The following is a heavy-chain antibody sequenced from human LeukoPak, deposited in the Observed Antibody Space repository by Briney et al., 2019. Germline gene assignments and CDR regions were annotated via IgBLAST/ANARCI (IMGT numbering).Heavy chain of an antibody. CDR1: GGSISSSSYY. CDR2: INHSGST. J-gene: IGHJ5*02. V-gene: IGHV4-39*07. Sequence: SETLSLTCTVSGGSISSSSYYWGWIRQPPGKGLEWIGEINHSGSTSYNPSLKSRVTISVDTSKNQFSLKLSSVTAADTAVYYCAPSHYDSSGYKINSVWFAPWGQGTLVTVSS. D-gene: IGHD3-22*01. CDR3: APSHYDSSGYKINSVWFAP.